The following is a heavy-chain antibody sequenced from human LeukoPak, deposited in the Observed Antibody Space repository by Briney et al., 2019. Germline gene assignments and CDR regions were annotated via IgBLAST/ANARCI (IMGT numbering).Heavy chain of an antibody. CDR3: AKATGGYQLLFYYYGMDV. J-gene: IGHJ6*02. V-gene: IGHV3-23*01. CDR2: ISGSGGST. Sequence: PGGSLRLSCAASGFTFSSYAMSWVRQAPGKGLEWVSAISGSGGSTYYADSVKGRFTISRDNSKNTLYLQMNSLRAEDTAVYYCAKATGGYQLLFYYYGMDVWGQGTTVTVSS. D-gene: IGHD2-2*01. CDR1: GFTFSSYA.